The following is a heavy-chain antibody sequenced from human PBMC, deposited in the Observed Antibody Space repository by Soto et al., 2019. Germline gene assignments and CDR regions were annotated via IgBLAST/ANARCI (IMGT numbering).Heavy chain of an antibody. Sequence: SETLSLTCTVSGGSISPFYWSWVRQPPGKGLEWIGYLYYSDNTNYNPSLKSRVTISVDASKNQVYMELTSLRFEDTAIYYCARDLKYYDILTGLDYWGQGTQVTVSS. V-gene: IGHV4-59*01. CDR1: GGSISPFY. D-gene: IGHD3-9*01. CDR2: LYYSDNT. J-gene: IGHJ4*02. CDR3: ARDLKYYDILTGLDY.